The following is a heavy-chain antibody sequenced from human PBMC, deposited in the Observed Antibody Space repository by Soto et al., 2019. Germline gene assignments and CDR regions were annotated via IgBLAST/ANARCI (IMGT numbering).Heavy chain of an antibody. J-gene: IGHJ6*02. Sequence: PGESLKISCKGSGYSFTSYWISWVRQMPGKGLEWMGRIDPSDSYTNYSPSFQGHVTISADKSISTAYLQWSSLKASDTAMYYCARHGDGITETQTLGGYYYYGMDVWGQGTTVTVSS. D-gene: IGHD1-7*01. CDR1: GYSFTSYW. V-gene: IGHV5-10-1*01. CDR3: ARHGDGITETQTLGGYYYYGMDV. CDR2: IDPSDSYT.